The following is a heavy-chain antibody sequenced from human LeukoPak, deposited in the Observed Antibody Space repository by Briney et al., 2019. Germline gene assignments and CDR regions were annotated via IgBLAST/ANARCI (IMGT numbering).Heavy chain of an antibody. CDR1: GGSISSYY. CDR2: IHYSGST. J-gene: IGHJ4*02. Sequence: PSETLSLTCTVSGGSISSYYWNWIRQAPGKGLEWIGYIHYSGSTNHNSSPKSRVTISVDTSKNQYSLKLSSVTAADTAVYYCARDGVAGGFDCWGQGTLVTVSS. CDR3: ARDGVAGGFDC. D-gene: IGHD6-19*01. V-gene: IGHV4-59*01.